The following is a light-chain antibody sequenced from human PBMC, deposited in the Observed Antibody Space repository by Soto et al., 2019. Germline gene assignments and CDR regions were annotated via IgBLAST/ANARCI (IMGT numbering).Light chain of an antibody. Sequence: QMSQPHSSVSKSVXXXXXXXXXESQGIRTWLAWYQQKAGNAPNRLIYDASSFRRKVPSRFSGSGSGTNFTLTISSLQPEDFATYYCQQANSXXITFGQGRGLEI. CDR1: QGIRTW. V-gene: IGKV1-12*01. J-gene: IGKJ5*01. CDR2: DAS. CDR3: QQANSXXIT.